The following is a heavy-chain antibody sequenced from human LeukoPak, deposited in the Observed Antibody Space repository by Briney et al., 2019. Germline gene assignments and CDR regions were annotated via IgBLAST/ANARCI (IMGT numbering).Heavy chain of an antibody. D-gene: IGHD6-19*01. Sequence: PGGSLRLSCAVSGVTFSRNEMNCVRHARGEGGEWGSYLSSCVSYIYYPDSVNGRFTISRDNPKNSLYLQMNRLRSEDTAVYYWAKDQGDYSSGWSIFDYWGQGSLVTVSS. V-gene: IGHV3-48*03. CDR1: GVTFSRNE. J-gene: IGHJ4*02. CDR3: AKDQGDYSSGWSIFDY. CDR2: LSSCVSYI.